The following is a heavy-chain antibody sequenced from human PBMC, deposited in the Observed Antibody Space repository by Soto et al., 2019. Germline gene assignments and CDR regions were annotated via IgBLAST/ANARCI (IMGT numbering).Heavy chain of an antibody. Sequence: QVQLVQSGAEVKKPGSSVKVSCKASGGTFSSYAISWVRQAPGQGLEWMGGIIPIFGTANYAQKFQGRVTISADESKSTDYMELSSLRSEDTAVYYCARDLGVYDGNSDDAFDIWGQGTMDTVSS. CDR3: ARDLGVYDGNSDDAFDI. J-gene: IGHJ3*02. CDR1: GGTFSSYA. CDR2: IIPIFGTA. D-gene: IGHD3-16*01. V-gene: IGHV1-69*12.